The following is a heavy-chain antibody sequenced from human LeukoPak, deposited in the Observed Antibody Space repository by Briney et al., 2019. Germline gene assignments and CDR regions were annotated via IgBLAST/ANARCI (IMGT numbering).Heavy chain of an antibody. V-gene: IGHV3-33*01. J-gene: IGHJ6*03. CDR3: ARAPSEVYCTNGVCFSYYYYYMDV. CDR2: IWYDGSNK. D-gene: IGHD2-8*01. CDR1: GFTFSSYG. Sequence: QPGGSLRLSCAASGFTFSSYGMHWVRQAPGKGLEWVAVIWYDGSNKYYADSVKGRFTISRDNSKNTLYLQMNSPRAEDTAVYYCARAPSEVYCTNGVCFSYYYYYMDVWGKGTTVTVSS.